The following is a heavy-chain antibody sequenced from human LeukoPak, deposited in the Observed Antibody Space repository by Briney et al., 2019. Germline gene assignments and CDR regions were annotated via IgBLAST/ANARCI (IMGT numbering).Heavy chain of an antibody. J-gene: IGHJ3*02. CDR3: ARRAFSIGVRDAFDI. Sequence: SETLSLTCTVSGGSISTYYWSWIRQPPGKGLEWVGFIHYSGSTNYNPSLKSRVTISVDTSKNQFSLKLSSVTAADTAVYYCARRAFSIGVRDAFDIWGQGTMVTVSS. V-gene: IGHV4-59*01. D-gene: IGHD3-10*01. CDR1: GGSISTYY. CDR2: IHYSGST.